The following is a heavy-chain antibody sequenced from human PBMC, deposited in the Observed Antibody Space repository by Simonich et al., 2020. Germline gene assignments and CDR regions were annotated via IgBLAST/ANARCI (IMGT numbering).Heavy chain of an antibody. CDR1: GYTLTELS. V-gene: IGHV1-24*01. CDR2: FDPGNVET. CDR3: ATRNTMGSGSYYYYYYGMDV. J-gene: IGHJ6*02. D-gene: IGHD3-10*01. Sequence: QVQLVQSRAEVKKPGASVKVSCKVSGYTLTELSMHWVRQAPGKGLEWMGVFDPGNVETIYAQKFQGRVTMTEDTTTDTAYMELSSLRSEDTAVYYCATRNTMGSGSYYYYYYGMDVWGQGTTVTVSS.